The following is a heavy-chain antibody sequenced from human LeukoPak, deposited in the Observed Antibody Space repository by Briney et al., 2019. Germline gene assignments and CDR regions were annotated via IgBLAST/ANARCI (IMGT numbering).Heavy chain of an antibody. V-gene: IGHV4-34*01. CDR2: INHSGST. D-gene: IGHD2-21*02. CDR1: GGSFSGYY. Sequence: PSETLSLTCAVYGGSFSGYYWSWIRQPPGKGLEWIGEINHSGSTNYNPSLKSRVTISVDTSKNQFSLKLSFVTAADTAVYYCVSQVTSSRLDYWGQGTLVTVSS. CDR3: VSQVTSSRLDY. J-gene: IGHJ4*02.